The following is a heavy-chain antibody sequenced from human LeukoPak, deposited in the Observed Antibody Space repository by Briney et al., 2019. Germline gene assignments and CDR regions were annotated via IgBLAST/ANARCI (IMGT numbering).Heavy chain of an antibody. D-gene: IGHD4-23*01. CDR3: AREPTVVTGAFDI. J-gene: IGHJ3*02. Sequence: SETLSLTCTVSGGSISSGDYYWSWIRQPPGKGLEWIGYIYYSGSTYYNPSLKSRVTISVYTSKNQFSLKLSSVTAADTAVYYCAREPTVVTGAFDIWGQGTMVTVSS. CDR2: IYYSGST. V-gene: IGHV4-30-4*08. CDR1: GGSISSGDYY.